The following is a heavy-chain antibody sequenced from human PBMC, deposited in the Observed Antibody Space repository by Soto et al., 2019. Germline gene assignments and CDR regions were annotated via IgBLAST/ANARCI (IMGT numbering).Heavy chain of an antibody. Sequence: RGSLRLSCSASGFTFSNYWMTWVRQAPGKGLEWVANIKEDGSEKHYVDSVKGRFTISRDNAKNSLYLQMNSLRVEDTAVYFCSRDVVGRAKAFNYWGQGA. CDR3: SRDVVGRAKAFNY. CDR1: GFTFSNYW. CDR2: IKEDGSEK. D-gene: IGHD3-10*01. J-gene: IGHJ4*02. V-gene: IGHV3-7*01.